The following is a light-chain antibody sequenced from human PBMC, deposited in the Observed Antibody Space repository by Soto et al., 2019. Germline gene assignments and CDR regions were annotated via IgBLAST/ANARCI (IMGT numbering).Light chain of an antibody. V-gene: IGKV3-15*01. CDR2: GAS. J-gene: IGKJ5*01. CDR1: QSVRSN. CDR3: QQYNNWPSIT. Sequence: EVVLTQSPVTLSLSPGERATLSCRASQSVRSNLAWYQQKPGQAPRLLIYGASTRATGIPARISGSGSGTEFTLTISTLQSEDFALYFCQQYNNWPSITFGQGTRLEIK.